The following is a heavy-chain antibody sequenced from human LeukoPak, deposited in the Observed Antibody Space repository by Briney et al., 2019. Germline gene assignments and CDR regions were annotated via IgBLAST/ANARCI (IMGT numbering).Heavy chain of an antibody. CDR2: IYYSGST. J-gene: IGHJ6*03. CDR1: GGSISSSSYY. V-gene: IGHV4-39*07. CDR3: ARIGLTRYDYGDYVFYYYYYMDV. D-gene: IGHD4-17*01. Sequence: PSETLSLTCTVSGGSISSSSYYWGWIRQPPGKGLEWIGSIYYSGSTYYNPSLKSRVTISVDTSKNQFSLKLSSVTAADTAVYYCARIGLTRYDYGDYVFYYYYYMDVWGKGTTVTVSS.